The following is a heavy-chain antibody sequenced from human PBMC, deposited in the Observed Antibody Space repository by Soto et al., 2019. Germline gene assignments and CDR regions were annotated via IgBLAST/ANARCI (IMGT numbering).Heavy chain of an antibody. J-gene: IGHJ6*02. CDR2: INQDGSEK. CDR1: GITFRNYW. CDR3: AKGGPYYFYGMDV. V-gene: IGHV3-7*03. Sequence: GGALRLSCAASGITFRNYWMIWVRQAPGKGLEGVANINQDGSEKYYVDSVKGRFTISRDNAKNSLYLQMNSLRAEDTAVYYCAKGGPYYFYGMDVWGQGTTVTVSS. D-gene: IGHD2-15*01.